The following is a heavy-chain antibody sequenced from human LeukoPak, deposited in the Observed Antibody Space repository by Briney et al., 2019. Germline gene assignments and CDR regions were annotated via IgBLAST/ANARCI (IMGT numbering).Heavy chain of an antibody. D-gene: IGHD2-15*01. CDR3: ARPSGYCSSGSCFPFDC. Sequence: PGGSLRLSCAASGFTFDDYAMHWVRQAPGKGLEWVSGISWNSGTRGYVDSVKGRFTISRDNAKNSLYLQMNSLRSEDTAVYYCARPSGYCSSGSCFPFDCWGQGTLVTVSS. CDR1: GFTFDDYA. J-gene: IGHJ4*02. V-gene: IGHV3-9*01. CDR2: ISWNSGTR.